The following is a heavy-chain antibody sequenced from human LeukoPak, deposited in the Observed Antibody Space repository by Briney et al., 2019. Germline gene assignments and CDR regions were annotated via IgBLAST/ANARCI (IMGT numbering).Heavy chain of an antibody. CDR1: GFTLSSYA. Sequence: GGSLRLSCATSGFTLSSYAMHWVRQATGKGLEWVSAIGTAGDTFYPGSVKGRFTISRENAKNSLSLQMNSLRAEDTAVYYCVRQQTPHGNFDYWGQGTLVTVSS. V-gene: IGHV3-13*01. CDR2: IGTAGDT. D-gene: IGHD1-26*01. CDR3: VRQQTPHGNFDY. J-gene: IGHJ4*02.